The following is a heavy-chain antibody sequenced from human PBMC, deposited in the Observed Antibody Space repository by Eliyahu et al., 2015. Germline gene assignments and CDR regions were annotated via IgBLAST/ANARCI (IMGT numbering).Heavy chain of an antibody. CDR2: ISGSGGST. CDR1: GFTFSSYA. D-gene: IGHD2-15*01. Sequence: EVQLLESGGGLVQPGGSLRLSCAASGFTFSSYAMSWVRQAPGKGLEWVSAISGSGGSTYYADSVKGRFTISRDNSKNTLYLQMNSLRAEDTAVYYCAKGARKDIVVVVAATNWFDPWGQGTLVTVSS. CDR3: AKGARKDIVVVVAATNWFDP. V-gene: IGHV3-23*01. J-gene: IGHJ5*02.